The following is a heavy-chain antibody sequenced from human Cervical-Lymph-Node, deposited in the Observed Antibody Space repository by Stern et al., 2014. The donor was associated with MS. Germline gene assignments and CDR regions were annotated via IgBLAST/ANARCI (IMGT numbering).Heavy chain of an antibody. CDR3: ARGFYGGNSNNFDY. Sequence: VQLVESGPGLVKPSETLSLTCTVSGGSISSYYWSWIRQPPGKGLEWIGYIYYSGSTNYNPSLKSRVTISVDTSKNQFSLKLSSVTAADTAVYYCARGFYGGNSNNFDYWGQGTLVTVSS. V-gene: IGHV4-59*01. CDR1: GGSISSYY. J-gene: IGHJ4*02. D-gene: IGHD4-23*01. CDR2: IYYSGST.